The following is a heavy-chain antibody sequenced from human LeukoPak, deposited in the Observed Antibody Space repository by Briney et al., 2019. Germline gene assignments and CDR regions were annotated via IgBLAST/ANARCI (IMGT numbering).Heavy chain of an antibody. CDR3: ARDYWFDP. CDR2: ISSAGTTK. CDR1: GFTFSNYW. V-gene: IGHV3-48*04. Sequence: PGGSLGLSCAASGFTFSNYWMHWVRQAPGKGLEWISYISSAGTTKIYADSVKGRFTISRDNAKNSLYLQMNSLRAEDTAVYYCARDYWFDPWGHGTLVTVSS. J-gene: IGHJ5*02.